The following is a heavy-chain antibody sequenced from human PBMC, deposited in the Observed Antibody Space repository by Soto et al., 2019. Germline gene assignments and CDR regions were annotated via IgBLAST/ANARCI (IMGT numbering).Heavy chain of an antibody. CDR1: TYSISSGFF. Sequence: SETLSLSCSVSTYSISSGFFWGWIRQPPGKGLEWIGSIFHTGDTYYNASLRNRITMSVDTSRNQFSLKLTSLTAADTAVYYCARDTNSLDPWGQGTLVTVSS. D-gene: IGHD1-26*01. CDR2: IFHTGDT. CDR3: ARDTNSLDP. V-gene: IGHV4-38-2*02. J-gene: IGHJ5*02.